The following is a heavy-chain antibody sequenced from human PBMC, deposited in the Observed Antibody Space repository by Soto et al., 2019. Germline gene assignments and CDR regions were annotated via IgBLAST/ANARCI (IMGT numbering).Heavy chain of an antibody. CDR3: ARDSGNLGVWDYFFDY. Sequence: TSETLSLTCTVSGGSVSSGNYYWSWIRQPPGKGLEWIGYFYYTGSINYNPSLKSRVTIFIDASKNQFSLRLSSVTAADTAVFFCARDSGNLGVWDYFFDYWGQGTLVTVSS. D-gene: IGHD1-26*01. CDR2: FYYTGSI. V-gene: IGHV4-61*01. J-gene: IGHJ4*02. CDR1: GGSVSSGNYY.